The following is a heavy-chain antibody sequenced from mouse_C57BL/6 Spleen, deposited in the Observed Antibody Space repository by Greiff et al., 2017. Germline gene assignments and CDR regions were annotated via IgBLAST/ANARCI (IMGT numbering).Heavy chain of an antibody. J-gene: IGHJ2*01. D-gene: IGHD4-1*01. Sequence: QVQLQQSGAELVKPGASVKLSCKASGYTFTSYWMQWVKQRPGQGLEWIGEIDPSDSYTNYNQKFKGKATLTVDTSSSTAYMQLSSLTSEDSAVYYCARGGNWDEDYWGQGTTLTVSS. CDR2: IDPSDSYT. CDR1: GYTFTSYW. V-gene: IGHV1-50*01. CDR3: ARGGNWDEDY.